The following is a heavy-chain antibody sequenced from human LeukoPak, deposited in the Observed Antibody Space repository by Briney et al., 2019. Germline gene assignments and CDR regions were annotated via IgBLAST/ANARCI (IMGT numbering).Heavy chain of an antibody. CDR1: GFTFSSYA. CDR3: ARGVGYYDSSGYYVDAFDI. D-gene: IGHD3-22*01. V-gene: IGHV3-30-3*01. Sequence: PGGSLRLSCAASGFTFSSYAMHWVRQAPGKGLEWVAVISYDGSNKYYADSVKGRFTISRDNSKNTLYLQVNSLRAEDTAVYYCARGVGYYDSSGYYVDAFDIWGQGTMVTVSS. CDR2: ISYDGSNK. J-gene: IGHJ3*02.